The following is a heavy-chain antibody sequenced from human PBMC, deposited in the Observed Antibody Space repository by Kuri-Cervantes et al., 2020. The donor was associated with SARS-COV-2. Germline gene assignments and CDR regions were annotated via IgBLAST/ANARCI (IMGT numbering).Heavy chain of an antibody. J-gene: IGHJ4*02. D-gene: IGHD4-23*01. CDR1: GFTFDDYG. CDR2: INWNGGST. V-gene: IGHV3-20*04. Sequence: GGSLRLSCAASGFTFDDYGMSWVRQAPGKGLEWVSGINWNGGSTGYADSVKGRFTSSRENYKNTVYLQLNSLRVEDTAVYYCARSTVGFDSWGQGTLVTVSS. CDR3: ARSTVGFDS.